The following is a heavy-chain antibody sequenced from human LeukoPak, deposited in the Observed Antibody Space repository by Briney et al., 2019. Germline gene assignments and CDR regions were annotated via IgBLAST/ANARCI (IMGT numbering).Heavy chain of an antibody. Sequence: KPSETLSLTCTVSGGSISGYYWSWIRQPAGKGLEWIGHVDTSGRTNYNSPLMRRVTMSVDTSKNQFSLRLTSVTAADTAVYYCARHWSHSVAQFGRYYWFDPWGQGTLVTVSS. D-gene: IGHD2-15*01. CDR2: VDTSGRT. CDR3: ARHWSHSVAQFGRYYWFDP. CDR1: GGSISGYY. J-gene: IGHJ5*02. V-gene: IGHV4-4*07.